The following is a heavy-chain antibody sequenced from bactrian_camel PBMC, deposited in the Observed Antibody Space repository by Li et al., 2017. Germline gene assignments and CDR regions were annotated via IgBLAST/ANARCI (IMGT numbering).Heavy chain of an antibody. V-gene: IGHV3S60*01. CDR1: GYTAKTCS. Sequence: HVQLVESGGGSVQAGGSLKLSCAASGYTAKTCSWNWYSQSPGKDRELVSSLFANGGTYYHDSVKGRFTFAQDNTENAVSLQMNNLKPEDTATYYCAAGRPIGGLIPPEYKYWGQGTQVTVS. CDR2: LFANGGT. CDR3: AAGRPIGGLIPPEYKY. D-gene: IGHD5*01. J-gene: IGHJ4*01.